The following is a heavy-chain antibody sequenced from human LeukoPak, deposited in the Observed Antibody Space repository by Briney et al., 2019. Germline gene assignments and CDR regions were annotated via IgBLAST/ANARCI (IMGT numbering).Heavy chain of an antibody. J-gene: IGHJ4*02. V-gene: IGHV5-51*01. Sequence: GESLKISCKGTGYNFTIYWIGWVRQMPGKGLEWMGIISPADSDTRYSPSFQGQVTISADKSISTACLQWSSLKASDTAMYYCARARVYSSSSAPKGFDFWGQGTLVTVSS. D-gene: IGHD6-6*01. CDR3: ARARVYSSSSAPKGFDF. CDR1: GYNFTIYW. CDR2: ISPADSDT.